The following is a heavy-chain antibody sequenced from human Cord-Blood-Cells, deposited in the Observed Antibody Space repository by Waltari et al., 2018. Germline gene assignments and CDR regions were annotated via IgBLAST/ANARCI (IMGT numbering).Heavy chain of an antibody. J-gene: IGHJ4*02. V-gene: IGHV3-53*02. CDR3: AREVGIAARDY. D-gene: IGHD6-6*01. CDR2: IYSSGST. CDR1: GFTVSSNY. Sequence: EVQLVETGGGLIQPGGSLRLSCSASGFTVSSNYMSWVRQATGKGLGGVSVIYSSGSTYYAYSVKGRFTISRDNSKNTLYLQMNSLRAEDTAVYYCAREVGIAARDYWGQGTLVTVSS.